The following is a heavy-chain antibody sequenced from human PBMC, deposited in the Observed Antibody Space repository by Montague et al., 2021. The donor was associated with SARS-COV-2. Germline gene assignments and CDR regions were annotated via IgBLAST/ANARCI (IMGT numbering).Heavy chain of an antibody. CDR1: GVVAFRRR. Sequence: TLSLTCTVSGVVAFRRRSEEHTSDLQSHHDLVCRLLLEETNRXNPSLRSRASISLDLSKNQFSLDLNSVTAADTAVYYCARNAYNHYGLDVWGQGTTVTVSS. J-gene: IGHJ6*02. V-gene: IGHV4-61*02. CDR3: ARNAYNHYGLDV. CDR2: LLLEETN.